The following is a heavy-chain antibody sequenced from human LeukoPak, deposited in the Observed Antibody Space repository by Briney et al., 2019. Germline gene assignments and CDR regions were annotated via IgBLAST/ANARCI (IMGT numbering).Heavy chain of an antibody. CDR2: IDTAGDT. CDR3: ARALASGEFDY. J-gene: IGHJ4*02. V-gene: IGHV3-13*01. Sequence: GGSLRLSCAASGFTFSSYDMHWVRQATGKGLEWVSAIDTAGDTYYPGSVKGRFTISRENAKNSLYLQMNSLRAGDTAVYYCARALASGEFDYWGQGTLVTVSS. CDR1: GFTFSSYD. D-gene: IGHD2-15*01.